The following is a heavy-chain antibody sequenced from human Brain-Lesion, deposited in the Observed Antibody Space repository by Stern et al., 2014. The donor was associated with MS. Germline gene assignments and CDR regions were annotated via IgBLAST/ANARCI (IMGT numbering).Heavy chain of an antibody. J-gene: IGHJ4*02. CDR2: ISWNSGTI. D-gene: IGHD1-14*01. CDR3: ARDITGSSAYFAY. Sequence: VQLMQSGGDLVQPGRSLRLSCAAFGFTFDDYAMHWVRQAPGKGLEWVAGISWNSGTIGYADSVKGRFTTSRDNAYSSLYLQMNSLRPEDTALYYCARDITGSSAYFAYWGQGTLGTVSS. CDR1: GFTFDDYA. V-gene: IGHV3-9*01.